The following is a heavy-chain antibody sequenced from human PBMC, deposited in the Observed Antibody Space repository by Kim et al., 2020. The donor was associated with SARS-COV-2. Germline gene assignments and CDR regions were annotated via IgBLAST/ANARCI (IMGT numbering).Heavy chain of an antibody. CDR3: ARGRGWTFDY. CDR2: ISIGHDDT. J-gene: IGHJ4*02. CDR1: GYTFINYV. V-gene: IGHV1-3*04. Sequence: ASVKVSCKASGYTFINYVMHWVRQAPGQRLEWMGLISIGHDDTKYSQKFQGRVTITRDTTASTAYMELSSLRSEDTAVYYCARGRGWTFDYWGQGTVVTV. D-gene: IGHD6-19*01.